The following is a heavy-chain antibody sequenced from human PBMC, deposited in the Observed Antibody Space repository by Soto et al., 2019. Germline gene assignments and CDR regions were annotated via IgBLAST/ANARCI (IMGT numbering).Heavy chain of an antibody. CDR1: GGSFSGYY. J-gene: IGHJ6*02. CDR2: INHSGST. V-gene: IGHV4-34*01. D-gene: IGHD1-26*01. CDR3: ARGLGGSYYYYYYGMDV. Sequence: SETLSLTCAVYGGSFSGYYWSWIRQPPGKGLEWIGEINHSGSTNYNPSLKSRVTISVDTSKNQFSLKLSSVTAADAAVYYCARGLGGSYYYYYYGMDVWGQGTTVTVSS.